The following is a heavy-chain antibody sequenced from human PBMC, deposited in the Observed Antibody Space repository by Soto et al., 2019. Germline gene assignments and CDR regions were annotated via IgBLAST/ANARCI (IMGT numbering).Heavy chain of an antibody. Sequence: QVQLVQSGAEVKKPGASVKVSCKASGYTFTSYDINWVRQATGQGLEWMGWMNPNTGNTGYAQKFQGRVTMTRNTSISTAYMELSSLTSEDTPVYYCARGLISSWLQNFDYWGQGTLVTVSS. CDR2: MNPNTGNT. J-gene: IGHJ4*02. V-gene: IGHV1-8*01. CDR1: GYTFTSYD. D-gene: IGHD6-13*01. CDR3: ARGLISSWLQNFDY.